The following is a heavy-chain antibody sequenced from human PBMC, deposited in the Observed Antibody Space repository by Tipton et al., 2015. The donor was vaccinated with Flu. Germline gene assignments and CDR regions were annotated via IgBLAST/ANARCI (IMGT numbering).Heavy chain of an antibody. CDR2: ITPKFGSA. J-gene: IGHJ6*03. D-gene: IGHD5-18*01. CDR3: ARVIYSYGNYYHMDV. Sequence: QVQLVQSGAEVKKSGSSVRVSCKASGGTFTSYAFSWVRQAPGQGLEWMGGITPKFGSAKYAQKFQGRVTITADKSTSTAYMELHSLRSEDTAVYYCARVIYSYGNYYHMDVWGKGTTVTVSS. CDR1: GGTFTSYA. V-gene: IGHV1-69*06.